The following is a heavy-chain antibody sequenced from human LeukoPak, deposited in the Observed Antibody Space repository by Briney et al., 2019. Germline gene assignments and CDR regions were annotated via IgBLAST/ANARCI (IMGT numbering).Heavy chain of an antibody. CDR3: ARDQYSSTWYRGAFDV. J-gene: IGHJ3*01. D-gene: IGHD6-13*01. Sequence: GGSLRLSCAASGFTFTTSWMHWFRQAPGKGLVWVSRIESDGTSTTYADSVKGRFTISRDNAENTLYLQMNSLRAEDTAVYYCARDQYSSTWYRGAFDVWGQGTMVSVSS. CDR2: IESDGTST. V-gene: IGHV3-74*01. CDR1: GFTFTTSW.